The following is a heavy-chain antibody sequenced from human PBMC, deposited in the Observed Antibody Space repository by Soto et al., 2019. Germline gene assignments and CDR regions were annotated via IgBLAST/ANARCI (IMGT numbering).Heavy chain of an antibody. CDR3: ARDFRMVIVAPGY. CDR2: ISYDGSNT. Sequence: PGGSLRLSCAASGFTFSTYGIHWVRQTPGKGLEWVAFISYDGSNTYYADSVKGRFTFSRDNAENTVYLQMNSLRAEDTAVYYCARDFRMVIVAPGYWGQGTLVPVSP. J-gene: IGHJ4*02. CDR1: GFTFSTYG. D-gene: IGHD5-12*01. V-gene: IGHV3-30*03.